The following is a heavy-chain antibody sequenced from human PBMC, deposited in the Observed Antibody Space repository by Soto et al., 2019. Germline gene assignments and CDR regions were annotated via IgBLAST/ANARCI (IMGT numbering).Heavy chain of an antibody. Sequence: SETLSLTCAVYGGSFSGYYWSWVRQPPGKGLEWIGEINHSGTTNYNPSLKSRVTISVDTSKSQFSLKLSSMTAADAAVYYCARVDDIWGQGTLVTVSS. D-gene: IGHD3-9*01. J-gene: IGHJ4*02. CDR3: ARVDDI. CDR2: INHSGTT. CDR1: GGSFSGYY. V-gene: IGHV4-34*01.